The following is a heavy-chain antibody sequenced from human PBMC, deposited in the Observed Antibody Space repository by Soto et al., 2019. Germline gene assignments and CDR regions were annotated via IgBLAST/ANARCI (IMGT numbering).Heavy chain of an antibody. CDR2: IAGEGIST. J-gene: IGHJ4*02. CDR3: IRDLRSGDF. V-gene: IGHV3-74*01. D-gene: IGHD6-19*01. CDR1: GFTFSRYW. Sequence: EVQLVESGGGLVQPGGSLRLSCAASGFTFSRYWMHWVRQAPGKGLVWVSRIAGEGISTNYADSVKGRFTASRDNAKNTVYLEMSRLRAEDTAVYYCIRDLRSGDFWGQGTLVTVSS.